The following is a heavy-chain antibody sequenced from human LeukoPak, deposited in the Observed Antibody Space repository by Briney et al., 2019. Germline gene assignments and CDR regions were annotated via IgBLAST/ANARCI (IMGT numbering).Heavy chain of an antibody. V-gene: IGHV3-20*04. CDR3: VRSITMFQY. D-gene: IGHD3-10*01. CDR1: GFTFDEYG. Sequence: GALRLSCAASGFTFDEYGMSWVRQAPGKGLEWVSGISLNGGASGYADSVRGRFTISRDNANNSISLQMNSLRVEDTALYCCVRSITMFQYWGQGTLVTVSS. J-gene: IGHJ1*01. CDR2: ISLNGGAS.